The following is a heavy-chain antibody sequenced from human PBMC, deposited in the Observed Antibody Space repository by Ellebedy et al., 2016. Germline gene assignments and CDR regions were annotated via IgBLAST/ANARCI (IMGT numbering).Heavy chain of an antibody. CDR1: GASISTYF. V-gene: IGHV4-59*04. CDR2: VYYSGST. D-gene: IGHD5-12*01. J-gene: IGHJ4*02. Sequence: SETLSLTXTVSGASISTYFWTWIRQSPGKGLEWIGSVYYSGSTHYNPSFRSRITISVDTSRSQFSLEMHSLTAADTALYYCARNKSGHAFDDWGQGTLVIVSS. CDR3: ARNKSGHAFDD.